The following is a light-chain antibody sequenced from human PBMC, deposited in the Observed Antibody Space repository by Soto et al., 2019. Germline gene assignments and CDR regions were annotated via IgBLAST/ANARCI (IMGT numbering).Light chain of an antibody. CDR2: EVS. CDR3: SSKSPDF. CDR1: SSGIREYNY. J-gene: IGLJ1*01. V-gene: IGLV2-14*01. Sequence: QSALTQPASVSGSPGQSITISCTGTSSGIREYNYVSWYQQLPGNAPKLIMYEVSNRPSGISNRFSGSKSGNTASLTISGLQAEDEAAYYCSSKSPDFFGTGTQLTVL.